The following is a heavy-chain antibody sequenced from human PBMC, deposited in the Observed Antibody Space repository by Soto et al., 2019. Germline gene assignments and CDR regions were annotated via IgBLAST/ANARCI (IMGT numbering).Heavy chain of an antibody. CDR2: IKEDGSEA. J-gene: IGHJ4*01. CDR3: ARSRRQGFGGTLSYYFDF. D-gene: IGHD3-10*01. Sequence: EVQLVESGGGLVQPGGSLRLSCAASGFVFRVYWMSWVRQAPGKGLEWVANIKEDGSEANYVDSVKGRFAVSRDKDTNSLYLQLNSLTPEDTAVYYCARSRRQGFGGTLSYYFDFWGHGTLVTVSS. CDR1: GFVFRVYW. V-gene: IGHV3-7*01.